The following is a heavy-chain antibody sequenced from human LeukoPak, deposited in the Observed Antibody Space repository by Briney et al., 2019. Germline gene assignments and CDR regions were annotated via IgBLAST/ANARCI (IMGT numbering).Heavy chain of an antibody. CDR2: ISGSGGHT. CDR3: AKDPYDSSGYHNDYYFDY. V-gene: IGHV3-23*01. D-gene: IGHD3-22*01. J-gene: IGHJ4*02. CDR1: GFTFRAYA. Sequence: GGSLRLSCAASGFTFRAYAMSWVRQAPGKGLEWVSGISGSGGHTFYADSVKGRFTISRDNSKNTLYLQMNSLRAEDTAVYYCAKDPYDSSGYHNDYYFDYWGQGTLVTVSS.